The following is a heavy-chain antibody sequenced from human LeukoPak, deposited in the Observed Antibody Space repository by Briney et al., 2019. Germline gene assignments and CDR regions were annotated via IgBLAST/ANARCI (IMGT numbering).Heavy chain of an antibody. CDR1: GFTFSTYG. D-gene: IGHD1-26*01. Sequence: GGSLRLSCAASGFTFSTYGMHWVRQAPGKGLEWVAFIRNDGTIKYYADSVKGRFTISRDNSKNTMFLQMNSLRAEDTAVYYCAKDAVGATAYYFDYWGQGTLVTVSS. J-gene: IGHJ4*02. V-gene: IGHV3-30*02. CDR2: IRNDGTIK. CDR3: AKDAVGATAYYFDY.